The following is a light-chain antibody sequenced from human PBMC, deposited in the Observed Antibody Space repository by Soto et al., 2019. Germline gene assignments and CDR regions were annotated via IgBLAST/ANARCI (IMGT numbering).Light chain of an antibody. CDR1: QDLPNN. CDR3: QQYVNLPYT. Sequence: DIQMTQSPPSLAASVGDRVTITCQASQDLPNNLNWYQQKPGKAPKLLIYDTVTLEEGVPSRFSGGGSGTDFTFTINGLQPEDAAIYSCQQYVNLPYTFGQGTKLEIK. V-gene: IGKV1-33*01. J-gene: IGKJ2*01. CDR2: DTV.